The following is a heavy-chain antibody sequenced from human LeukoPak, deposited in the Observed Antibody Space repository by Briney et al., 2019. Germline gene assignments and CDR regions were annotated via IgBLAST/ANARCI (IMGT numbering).Heavy chain of an antibody. D-gene: IGHD3-22*01. CDR2: IYTSGST. J-gene: IGHJ4*02. Sequence: SETLSLTCTVSGGSISSYYWSWIRQPAGKGLEWIGRIYTSGSTNYNPSLKSRVTISVETSKNQFSLELSSVTAADTAVYYCARAGSSGYYSPPFDYWGQGSLVTVSS. CDR3: ARAGSSGYYSPPFDY. V-gene: IGHV4-4*07. CDR1: GGSISSYY.